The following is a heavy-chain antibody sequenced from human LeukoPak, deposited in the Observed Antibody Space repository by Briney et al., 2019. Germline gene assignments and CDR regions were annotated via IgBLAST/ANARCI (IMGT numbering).Heavy chain of an antibody. CDR3: ARAAAETGAFRDNWFDP. V-gene: IGHV3-64*01. Sequence: GGSLRLSCAASGFTFSTYGMYWVRQAPGKGLEYVSSISSNGNTYYANSVKGRFTISRDNSKNTLYLQMNSLRAEDTALYYCARAAAETGAFRDNWFDPWGQGTLVTVSS. D-gene: IGHD6-19*01. CDR2: ISSNGNT. J-gene: IGHJ5*02. CDR1: GFTFSTYG.